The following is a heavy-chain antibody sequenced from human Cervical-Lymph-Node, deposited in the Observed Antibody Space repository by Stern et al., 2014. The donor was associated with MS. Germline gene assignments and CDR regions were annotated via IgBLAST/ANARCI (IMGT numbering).Heavy chain of an antibody. D-gene: IGHD2-2*01. Sequence: VQLVESGAEVRKPGESLKISCKASGYTFTDYWIGWVRQMPGKGLEWMGIIYPRDSDITYSTSFQGQVTISADRSISPAYLQWSSLRASDTAIYYCARRMPPDYWGQGTLVTFSS. CDR1: GYTFTDYW. CDR3: ARRMPPDY. CDR2: IYPRDSDI. V-gene: IGHV5-51*03. J-gene: IGHJ4*02.